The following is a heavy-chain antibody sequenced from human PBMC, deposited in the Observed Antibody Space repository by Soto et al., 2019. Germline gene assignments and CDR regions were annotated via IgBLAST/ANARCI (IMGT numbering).Heavy chain of an antibody. V-gene: IGHV1-3*01. CDR1: GYTFTSYA. D-gene: IGHD4-17*01. CDR2: INAGNGNT. Sequence: ASVKVSCKASGYTFTSYAIDWVRQAPGQRLEWMGWINAGNGNTKYSQKFQGRVTITRDTSASTAYMELSSLRSEDTAVYYCARVRFRSTVVSLYYYYGMDGWGQGTTVTVAS. CDR3: ARVRFRSTVVSLYYYYGMDG. J-gene: IGHJ6*02.